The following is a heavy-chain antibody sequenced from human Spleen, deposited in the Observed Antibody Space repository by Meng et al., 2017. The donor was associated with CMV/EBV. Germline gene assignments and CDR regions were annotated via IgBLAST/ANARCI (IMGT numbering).Heavy chain of an antibody. CDR3: ARFYCSSTSCYLFDY. CDR1: GFTFSSYA. CDR2: VGGGDDDK. J-gene: IGHJ4*02. V-gene: IGHV3-23*01. D-gene: IGHD2-2*01. Sequence: GESLKISCAASGFTFSSYAMHWVRQAPGKGLEWVSSVGGGDDDKHHADSVKGRFTISRDNSKNTLYLQMNSLRAEDTAVYYCARFYCSSTSCYLFDYWGQGTLVTVSS.